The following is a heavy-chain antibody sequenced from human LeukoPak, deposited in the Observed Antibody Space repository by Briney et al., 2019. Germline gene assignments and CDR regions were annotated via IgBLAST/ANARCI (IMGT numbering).Heavy chain of an antibody. CDR3: VGEVGPRDFGN. Sequence: RGSLRLSCAASGFSFSSHAMHWVRQAPGKGLEWVAFISYDGTYENYPDSVKGRFSISRDNSESTMSLQMNSLRLEDTAVYYCVGEVGPRDFGNWGQGTLVTVSS. CDR1: GFSFSSHA. J-gene: IGHJ4*02. V-gene: IGHV3-30*04. D-gene: IGHD1-26*01. CDR2: ISYDGTYE.